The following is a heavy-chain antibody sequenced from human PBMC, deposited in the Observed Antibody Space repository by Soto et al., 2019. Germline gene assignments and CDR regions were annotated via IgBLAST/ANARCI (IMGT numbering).Heavy chain of an antibody. J-gene: IGHJ6*03. D-gene: IGHD6-13*01. CDR3: ARGGPAAAGTVARYYYYMDV. Sequence: QVQLQQWGAGLLKPSETLSLTCAVYGGSFSGYYWSWIRQPPGKGLEWIGEINHSGSTNYNPSLKSRVTISVDTSKNQFSLKLSSVTAADMAVYYCARGGPAAAGTVARYYYYMDVWGKGTTVTVSS. CDR2: INHSGST. CDR1: GGSFSGYY. V-gene: IGHV4-34*01.